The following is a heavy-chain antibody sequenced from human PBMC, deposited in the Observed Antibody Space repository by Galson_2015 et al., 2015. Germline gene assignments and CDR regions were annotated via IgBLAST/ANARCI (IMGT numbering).Heavy chain of an antibody. J-gene: IGHJ4*02. Sequence: SLRLSCAASGFTFSSYGMHWVRQAPGKGLEWVAVISYDGSNKYYADSVKGRFTISRDNSKNTLYLQMNSLRAEDTAVYYCARENNGGFDYWGQGTLVTVSS. CDR2: ISYDGSNK. V-gene: IGHV3-30*06. D-gene: IGHD1-14*01. CDR1: GFTFSSYG. CDR3: ARENNGGFDY.